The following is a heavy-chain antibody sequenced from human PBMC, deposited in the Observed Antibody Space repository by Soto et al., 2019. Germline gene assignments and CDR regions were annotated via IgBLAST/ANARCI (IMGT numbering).Heavy chain of an antibody. Sequence: QVQLVQSGAEVKKPGASVKVSCKASGYTFTSYDINWVRQATGQGLEWMGWMNPNSGNTGYAQKFQGRVTMTRNTPISTAYMELSSLRSEDKAVYYCARGGYYYDSSGYYHPGGFDYWGQGTLVTVSS. CDR2: MNPNSGNT. V-gene: IGHV1-8*01. J-gene: IGHJ4*02. CDR3: ARGGYYYDSSGYYHPGGFDY. D-gene: IGHD3-22*01. CDR1: GYTFTSYD.